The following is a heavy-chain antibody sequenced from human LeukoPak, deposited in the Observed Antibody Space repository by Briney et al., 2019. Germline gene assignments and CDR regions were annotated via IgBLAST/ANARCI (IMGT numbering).Heavy chain of an antibody. Sequence: PGRSLRLSCAASGFTFSSYAMHWVRQAPGKGLEWVAVIWYDGSNKYYADSVKGRFTISRDNSKNTLYLQMNSLRAEDTAVYYCARPGRARDNYYFDYWGQGTLVTVSS. CDR2: IWYDGSNK. J-gene: IGHJ4*02. D-gene: IGHD1-1*01. CDR3: ARPGRARDNYYFDY. CDR1: GFTFSSYA. V-gene: IGHV3-33*08.